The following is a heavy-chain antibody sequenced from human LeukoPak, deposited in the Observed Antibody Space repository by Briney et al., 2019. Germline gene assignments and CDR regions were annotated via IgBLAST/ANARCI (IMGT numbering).Heavy chain of an antibody. V-gene: IGHV3-23*01. J-gene: IGHJ4*02. CDR3: AKSLTRYYFDY. CDR2: ISGSGGST. Sequence: GGTLRLSCAASGFTFSSYGMSWVRQAPGKGLEWVSAISGSGGSTYYADSVKGRFTISRDNSKNTLYLQMNSLRAEDTAVYYCAKSLTRYYFDYWGQGTLVTVSS. D-gene: IGHD2-15*01. CDR1: GFTFSSYG.